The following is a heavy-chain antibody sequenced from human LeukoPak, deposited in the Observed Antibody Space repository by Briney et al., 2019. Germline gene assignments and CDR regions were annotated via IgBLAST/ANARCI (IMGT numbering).Heavy chain of an antibody. Sequence: PSETLSLTCAVYGGSFSGYYWTWIRQPPGKGLEWVSYISSSSSTIYYADSVKGRFTISRDNAKNSLYLQMNSLRAEDTAVYYCARDLVVVMDWGQGTLVTVSS. CDR1: GGSFSGYY. CDR3: ARDLVVVMD. J-gene: IGHJ4*02. D-gene: IGHD3-22*01. CDR2: ISSSSSTI. V-gene: IGHV3-48*01.